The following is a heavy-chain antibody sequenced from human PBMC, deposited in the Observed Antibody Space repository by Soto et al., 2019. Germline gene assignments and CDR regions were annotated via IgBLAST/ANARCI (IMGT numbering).Heavy chain of an antibody. Sequence: QVQLVQSGAEVKKPGASVKVSCKASGYTFTSYGISWVRQAPGQGLEWMGWISAYNGNTNYAQKLQGRVTMTTDTSTSKAYMELRSLRSDDTAVYYCARVRFPTRNDSWYTILGWGQGTLVTVSS. CDR2: ISAYNGNT. CDR1: GYTFTSYG. J-gene: IGHJ4*02. V-gene: IGHV1-18*01. CDR3: ARVRFPTRNDSWYTILG. D-gene: IGHD6-13*01.